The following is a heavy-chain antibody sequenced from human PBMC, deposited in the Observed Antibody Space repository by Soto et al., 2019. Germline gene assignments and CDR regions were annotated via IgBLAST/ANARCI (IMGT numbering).Heavy chain of an antibody. D-gene: IGHD5-18*01. Sequence: HVELVQSGADVKKPGASVTISCKASGYTFTDYALHWVRQAPGQRLEWMGWMNAGVGNTLYSQKFQGRSTITRDTSASTAYMELNSLKSEDTAIYYCARDTGYTFGSLNYWGPGTLVTVSS. J-gene: IGHJ4*02. CDR1: GYTFTDYA. CDR2: MNAGVGNT. CDR3: ARDTGYTFGSLNY. V-gene: IGHV1-3*01.